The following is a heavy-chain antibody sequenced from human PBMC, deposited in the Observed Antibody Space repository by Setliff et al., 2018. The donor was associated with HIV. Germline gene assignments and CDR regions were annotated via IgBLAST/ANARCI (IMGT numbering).Heavy chain of an antibody. D-gene: IGHD5-12*01. J-gene: IGHJ4*02. CDR2: IYHRGST. V-gene: IGHV4-30-2*01. Sequence: NPSETLSLTCDVSGGSISSGGYSWSWIRQPPGKGLEWIGYIYHRGSTYYNPSLKSRVTISVDRSKNQFSLKLSSVTAADTAVYYCARAPLEYSGYDYLRYFDYWGQGTLVTVS. CDR3: ARAPLEYSGYDYLRYFDY. CDR1: GGSISSGGYS.